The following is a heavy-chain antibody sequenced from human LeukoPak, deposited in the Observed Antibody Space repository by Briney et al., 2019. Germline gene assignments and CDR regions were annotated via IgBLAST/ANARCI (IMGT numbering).Heavy chain of an antibody. CDR3: AKGWSSSSSSYFDA. Sequence: GGSLRLSCAASGFTFDDYIMHWVRQSPGKRPEWVSLLSHDGTFTYYADSVRGRFTISRDNSKNFVYLQLTGLTSEDSGLYYCAKGWSSSSSSYFDAWGQGTLVTVS. J-gene: IGHJ4*02. D-gene: IGHD6-6*01. CDR1: GFTFDDYI. V-gene: IGHV3-43*01. CDR2: LSHDGTFT.